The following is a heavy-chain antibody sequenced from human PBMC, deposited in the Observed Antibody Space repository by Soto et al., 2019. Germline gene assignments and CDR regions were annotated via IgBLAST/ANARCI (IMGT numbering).Heavy chain of an antibody. V-gene: IGHV1-69*13. CDR1: GYTFTSYG. D-gene: IGHD3-3*01. CDR2: IIPIFGTA. Sequence: ASVKVSCKASGYTFTSYGISWVRQAPGQGLEWMGWIIPIFGTANYAQKFQGRVTITADESTSTAYMELSSLRSEDTAVYYCAGEMGSFFGVVTYAFDILGQGTMVTVSS. CDR3: AGEMGSFFGVVTYAFDI. J-gene: IGHJ3*02.